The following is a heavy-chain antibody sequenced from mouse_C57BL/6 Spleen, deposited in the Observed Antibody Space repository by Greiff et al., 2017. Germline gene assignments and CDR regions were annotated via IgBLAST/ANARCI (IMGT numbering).Heavy chain of an antibody. J-gene: IGHJ2*01. CDR3: ARKTTVGGFDY. D-gene: IGHD1-1*01. Sequence: VKLVESGAELARPGASVKLSCTASGYTFTSYGISWVKQRTGQGLEWIGEIYPRSGNTYYNEKFKGKATLTADKSSSTAYMELRSLTSEDSAVYFCARKTTVGGFDYWGQGTTLTVSS. CDR2: IYPRSGNT. CDR1: GYTFTSYG. V-gene: IGHV1-81*01.